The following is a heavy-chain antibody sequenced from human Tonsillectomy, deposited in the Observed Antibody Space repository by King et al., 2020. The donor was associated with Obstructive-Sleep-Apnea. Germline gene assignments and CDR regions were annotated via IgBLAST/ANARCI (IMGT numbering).Heavy chain of an antibody. V-gene: IGHV5-51*01. Sequence: QLVQSGAEVKKPGESLKISCKASGYSFTTYWIGWVRQMPGKGMERMGIIYPGDSDTKCSPSFQGQVTISADKSITPAYLQWSSLKASDTAMYYCASGIIETDDTFNIWGQGTMVTVSS. CDR3: ASGIIETDDTFNI. CDR2: IYPGDSDT. D-gene: IGHD1-7*01. J-gene: IGHJ3*02. CDR1: GYSFTTYW.